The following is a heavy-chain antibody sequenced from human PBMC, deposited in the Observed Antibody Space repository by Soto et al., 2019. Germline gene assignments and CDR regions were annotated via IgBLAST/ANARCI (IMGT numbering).Heavy chain of an antibody. CDR3: AREVAVTTDRYYYYGMDV. CDR2: IIPIFGTA. Sequence: QVQLVQSGAEVKKPGSSVKVSCKASGGTFSSYAISWVRQAPGQGLEWMGGIIPIFGTANYAQKFQGRVTITADESTSTAYMELSSLRSEDTAVYYCAREVAVTTDRYYYYGMDVRGQGTTVTVSS. CDR1: GGTFSSYA. V-gene: IGHV1-69*01. J-gene: IGHJ6*02. D-gene: IGHD4-17*01.